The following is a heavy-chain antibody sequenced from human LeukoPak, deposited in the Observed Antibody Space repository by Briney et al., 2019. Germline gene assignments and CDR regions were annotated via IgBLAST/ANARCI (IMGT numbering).Heavy chain of an antibody. Sequence: ASVKVSCKASGYTFTSYYMHWVRQAPGQGLEWMGIINPSGGSTSYAQKFQGRVTMTRDMSTNTVYMELSSLRSEDTAVYYCARGMFPGIAAAGSDYWGQGTLVTVSS. D-gene: IGHD6-13*01. CDR3: ARGMFPGIAAAGSDY. V-gene: IGHV1-46*01. J-gene: IGHJ4*02. CDR2: INPSGGST. CDR1: GYTFTSYY.